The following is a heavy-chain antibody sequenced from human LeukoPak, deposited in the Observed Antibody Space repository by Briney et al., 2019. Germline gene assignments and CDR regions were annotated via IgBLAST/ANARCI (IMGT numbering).Heavy chain of an antibody. CDR3: IREFYFDY. CDR1: GFTFGDNA. Sequence: GGSLRLSCTTSGFTFGDNAMSWVRQAPGKGLEWVGFIRSQGHGGTTEYAASVKDRFTISRDDSKSIAYLQMNSLKTDDTAVYYCIREFYFDYWGQGTLVPVSP. J-gene: IGHJ4*02. CDR2: IRSQGHGGTT. V-gene: IGHV3-49*04.